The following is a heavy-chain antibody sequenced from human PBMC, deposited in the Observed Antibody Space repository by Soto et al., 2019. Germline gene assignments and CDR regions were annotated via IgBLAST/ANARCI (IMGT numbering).Heavy chain of an antibody. Sequence: GGSLRLSCAASGFTFSNAWMSWVRQAPGKGLEWVGRIKSKTDGGTTDYAAPVKGRFTISRDDSKNTLYLQMNSLKTEDTAVYYCSSGSLVRGVIIIVGYWGQGTLVTVFS. CDR2: IKSKTDGGTT. D-gene: IGHD3-10*01. J-gene: IGHJ4*02. CDR1: GFTFSNAW. V-gene: IGHV3-15*01. CDR3: SSGSLVRGVIIIVGY.